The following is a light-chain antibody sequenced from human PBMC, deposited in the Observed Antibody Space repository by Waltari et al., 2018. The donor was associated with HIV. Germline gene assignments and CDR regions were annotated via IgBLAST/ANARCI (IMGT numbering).Light chain of an antibody. Sequence: DIVMTQSPDSLAVSLGETATINCKSSQSVLYSSNNKNYLAWYQQKPGQPPSLLLYWASTRESGVPDRFAGSGSGTNFTLTISSLQAEDVAVYYCQQYYSSPPYTFGQGTKLEIK. CDR1: QSVLYSSNNKNY. J-gene: IGKJ2*01. CDR2: WAS. V-gene: IGKV4-1*01. CDR3: QQYYSSPPYT.